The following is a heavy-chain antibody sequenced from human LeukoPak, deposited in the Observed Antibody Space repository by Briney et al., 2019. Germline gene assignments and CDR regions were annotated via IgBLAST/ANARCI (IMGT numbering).Heavy chain of an antibody. D-gene: IGHD6-19*01. V-gene: IGHV4-38-2*02. CDR2: IYYSGST. CDR3: ARERYSSGWVGRHAFDI. CDR1: GYSISSGYY. J-gene: IGHJ3*02. Sequence: PSETLSLTCTVSGYSISSGYYWSWIRQPPGKGLEWIGYIYYSGSTNYNPSLKSRVTISIDTSKNQFSLKLSSVTAADTAVYYCARERYSSGWVGRHAFDIWGQGTMVTVSS.